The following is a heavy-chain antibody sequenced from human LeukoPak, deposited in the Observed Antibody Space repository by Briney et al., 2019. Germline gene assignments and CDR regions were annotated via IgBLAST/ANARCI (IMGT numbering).Heavy chain of an antibody. Sequence: ASVKVSCKASGYTFTSYDINWVRQATGQGLEWMGWMNPNSGNTGYAQKFQGRVTITRNTSISTAYMELSRLRSDDTAVYYCARGKEARGRFFDYWGQGTLVTVSS. CDR3: ARGKEARGRFFDY. CDR1: GYTFTSYD. CDR2: MNPNSGNT. J-gene: IGHJ4*02. V-gene: IGHV1-8*03.